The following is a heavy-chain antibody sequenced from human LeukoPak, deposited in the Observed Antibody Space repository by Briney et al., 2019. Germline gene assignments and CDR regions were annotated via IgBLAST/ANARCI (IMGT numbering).Heavy chain of an antibody. Sequence: LGGSLRLSCAASGFTFSSYSMNWVRQAPGKGLEWVSSISSSSSYIYYADSVKGRFTISRDNSKNTLYLQMNSLRAEDTAVYYCARGTYYDILTGYFYWGQGTLVTVSS. CDR3: ARGTYYDILTGYFY. V-gene: IGHV3-21*01. CDR1: GFTFSSYS. D-gene: IGHD3-9*01. J-gene: IGHJ4*02. CDR2: ISSSSSYI.